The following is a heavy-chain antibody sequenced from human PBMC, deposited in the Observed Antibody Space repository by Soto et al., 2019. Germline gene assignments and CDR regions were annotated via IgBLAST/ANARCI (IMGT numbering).Heavy chain of an antibody. J-gene: IGHJ4*02. CDR2: ISGSGGTT. CDR1: GFNFSNHA. CDR3: ARDPKTSGGQHWAFNYFDS. Sequence: GGSLRLSCTASGFNFSNHAMSWVRQAPGKGLEWVSVISGSGGTTYYADSVKGRFTISRDNSKSTLYLQVDSLRPEDAAVYYCARDPKTSGGQHWAFNYFDSWGQGTLVTVSS. V-gene: IGHV3-23*01. D-gene: IGHD7-27*01.